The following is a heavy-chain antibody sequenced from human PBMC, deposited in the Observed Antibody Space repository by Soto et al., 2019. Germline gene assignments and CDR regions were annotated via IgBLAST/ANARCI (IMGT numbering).Heavy chain of an antibody. Sequence: QVHLVESGGGVVQPGRSLTLSCTASGFAFSNYGIHWVRQAPGRGLEWVAVIWSDGTKKFYAGSGRGRFTISRDNSKNTIYLQMNSLRAEDTAVYYCARDWWEEPAGKETVSQFDYWGQGTLVTVSS. D-gene: IGHD6-13*01. V-gene: IGHV3-33*01. CDR1: GFAFSNYG. CDR3: ARDWWEEPAGKETVSQFDY. CDR2: IWSDGTKK. J-gene: IGHJ4*02.